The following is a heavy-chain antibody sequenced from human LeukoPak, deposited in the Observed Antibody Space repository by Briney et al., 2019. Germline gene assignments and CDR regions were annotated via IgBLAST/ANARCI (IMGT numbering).Heavy chain of an antibody. CDR3: ARDHCSSTSCLNWFDP. CDR2: NYHSGST. V-gene: IGHV4-38-2*02. D-gene: IGHD2-2*01. CDR1: GYSISSGYY. Sequence: KPSETLSLTCAVSGYSISSGYYWGWIRPPPGKGLEWIGSNYHSGSTYYNPSLKSRVTISVYTSKNQFSLKLSSVTAADTAVYYCARDHCSSTSCLNWFDPWGQGTLVTVSS. J-gene: IGHJ5*02.